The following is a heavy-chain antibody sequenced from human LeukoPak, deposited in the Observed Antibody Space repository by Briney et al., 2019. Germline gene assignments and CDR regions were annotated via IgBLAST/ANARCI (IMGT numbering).Heavy chain of an antibody. CDR2: IYYSGST. CDR1: GGSISSGDYY. J-gene: IGHJ5*02. Sequence: SETLSLTCTVSGGSISSGDYYWSWIRQPPGKGLEWIGYIYYSGSTYYNPSLKSRVTISVDTSKNQFSLKLSSVTAADTAVYYCASLLPNTIFGVVKGWFDPWGQGTLVTVSS. V-gene: IGHV4-30-4*01. D-gene: IGHD3-3*01. CDR3: ASLLPNTIFGVVKGWFDP.